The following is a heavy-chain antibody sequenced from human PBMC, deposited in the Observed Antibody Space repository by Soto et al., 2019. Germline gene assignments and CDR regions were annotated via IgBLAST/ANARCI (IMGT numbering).Heavy chain of an antibody. V-gene: IGHV1-46*01. CDR1: GHTFTSYY. Sequence: QVQLVQSGAEVKKPGASVKVSCKTSGHTFTSYYMHWVRQAPGQGLEWMGIIYPSGGSTSFAQKFQGGVTMTRDKSTSTVYMELSSLRSEDTGVYFCARGKAVAHDAFDIWGQGTMVTVTS. CDR3: ARGKAVAHDAFDI. CDR2: IYPSGGST. J-gene: IGHJ3*02.